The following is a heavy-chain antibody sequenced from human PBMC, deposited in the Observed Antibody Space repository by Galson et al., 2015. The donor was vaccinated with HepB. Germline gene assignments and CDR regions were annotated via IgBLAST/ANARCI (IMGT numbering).Heavy chain of an antibody. D-gene: IGHD3-10*01. CDR3: ARSRGWNYYYYMDV. CDR1: GGSISSGGYY. CDR2: IYSGGST. V-gene: IGHV4-61*02. J-gene: IGHJ6*03. Sequence: TLSLTCTVSGGSISSGGYYWSWIRQPAGKGLEWIGRIYSGGSTNYNPSLQSRVTMSVDTSKSQFSLKLSSVTAADTAVYYCARSRGWNYYYYMDVWGKGTTVTVSS.